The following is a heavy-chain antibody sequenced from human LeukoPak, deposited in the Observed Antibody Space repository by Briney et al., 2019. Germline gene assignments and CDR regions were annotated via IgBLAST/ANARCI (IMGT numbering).Heavy chain of an antibody. CDR2: IWYDGSHQ. Sequence: PGGSLRLSCAASGFTFSNNGMHWVRQAPGKGLEWVAAIWYDGSHQFYADSVKGRFTISRDNANNSLYLQMNSLRAEDTAVYYCARGGANYFDYWGQGTLVTVSS. CDR1: GFTFSNNG. D-gene: IGHD1-26*01. V-gene: IGHV3-33*01. CDR3: ARGGANYFDY. J-gene: IGHJ4*02.